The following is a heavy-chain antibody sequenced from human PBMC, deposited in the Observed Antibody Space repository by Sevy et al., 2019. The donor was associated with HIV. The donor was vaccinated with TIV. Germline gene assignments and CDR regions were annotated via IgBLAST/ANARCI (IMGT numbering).Heavy chain of an antibody. D-gene: IGHD3-3*01. CDR2: INHSGST. CDR3: ARGGSITIFGVVPDAFDI. J-gene: IGHJ3*02. CDR1: GGSFSGYY. V-gene: IGHV4-34*01. Sequence: SETLSLTCAVYGGSFSGYYWSWIRQPPGKGLEWIGEINHSGSTNYNPSLKSRVTISVETSKNQFSLKLSSVTAADTAVYYCARGGSITIFGVVPDAFDIWGQGTMVTVSS.